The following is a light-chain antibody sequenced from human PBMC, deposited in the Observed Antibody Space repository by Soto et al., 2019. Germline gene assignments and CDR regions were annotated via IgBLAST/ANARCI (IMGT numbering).Light chain of an antibody. CDR1: QSVNNNY. Sequence: VLTQSPGTLSLSPGERATLSCRASQSVNNNYLAWYQQKPGQSPRLLIYGASISATATPDRFSGSGSGTDFPLTISRLEPEYSALYFCQQHSRSITFGGGTKVEIK. J-gene: IGKJ4*01. V-gene: IGKV3-20*01. CDR3: QQHSRSIT. CDR2: GAS.